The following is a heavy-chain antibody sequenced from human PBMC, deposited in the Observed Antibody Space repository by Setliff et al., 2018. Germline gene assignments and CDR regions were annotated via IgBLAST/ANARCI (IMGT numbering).Heavy chain of an antibody. CDR3: AREQWLDPPGYYYMDV. CDR2: IYYSGST. CDR1: GGSISSGDYY. J-gene: IGHJ6*03. Sequence: PSETLSLTCTVSGGSISSGDYYWSWIRQPPGKGLEWIGSIYYSGSTYYNPSLKSRVTISVDTSKNQFSLKPNSVTAADMAVYYCAREQWLDPPGYYYMDVWAKGTTVTVSS. V-gene: IGHV4-39*07. D-gene: IGHD6-19*01.